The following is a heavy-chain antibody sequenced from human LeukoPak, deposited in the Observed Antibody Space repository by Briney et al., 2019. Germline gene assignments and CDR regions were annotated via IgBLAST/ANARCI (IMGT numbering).Heavy chain of an antibody. CDR2: ISYSGTT. D-gene: IGHD1-26*01. J-gene: IGHJ4*02. Sequence: SQTLSLTCTVSGGSISSGDYYWSWIRQPPGKGLECIGSISYSGTTYYNPSLKRRATISLDTSMNQFSLRLTSVNAADTAVYYCARDIRSGSYFDFWGQGTLVTASS. CDR1: GGSISSGDYY. CDR3: ARDIRSGSYFDF. V-gene: IGHV4-30-4*01.